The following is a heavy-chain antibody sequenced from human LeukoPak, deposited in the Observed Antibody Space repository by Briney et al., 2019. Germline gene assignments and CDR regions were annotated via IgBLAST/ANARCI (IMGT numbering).Heavy chain of an antibody. CDR2: IKSDGSDK. CDR3: ARGGYTYAF. CDR1: GFTFSSHR. J-gene: IGHJ4*02. Sequence: GGSLRLSCAASGFTFSSHRMNWVRQAPGKGLEWVAKIKSDGSDKYYVDSVKGRFTISRDNAKDSLDLQMNSLRAEDTAVYYCARGGYTYAFWGQGTLVTVSS. V-gene: IGHV3-7*01. D-gene: IGHD5-18*01.